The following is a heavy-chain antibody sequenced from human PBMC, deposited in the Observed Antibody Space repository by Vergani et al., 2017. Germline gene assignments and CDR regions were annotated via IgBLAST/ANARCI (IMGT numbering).Heavy chain of an antibody. CDR1: GFTFSSYS. D-gene: IGHD2-2*01. CDR3: ARRRRSSRRPGNCSSTSCEYYYYMDV. V-gene: IGHV3-21*04. J-gene: IGHJ6*03. CDR2: ISSSSSYI. Sequence: EVQLVESGGGLVKPGGSLRLSCAASGFTFSSYSMNWVRQAPGKGLEWVSSISSSSSYIYYADSVKGRFTISRDNAKNSLYLQMNSLRAEDTAVYYCARRRRSSRRPGNCSSTSCEYYYYMDVWGKGTTVTVSS.